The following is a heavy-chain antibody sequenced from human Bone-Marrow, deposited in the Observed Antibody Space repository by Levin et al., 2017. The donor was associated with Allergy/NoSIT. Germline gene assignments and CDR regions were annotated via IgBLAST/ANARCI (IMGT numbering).Heavy chain of an antibody. CDR3: ARDKSGTYFSFED. D-gene: IGHD1-26*01. CDR2: IYFSGTPSNP. Sequence: PSETLSLTCTVSGASMNSHYWSWIRQPPGKGLEWIGYIYFSGTPSNPSYNPSLKSRVTISVDTSKNQFSLNMNSVTAADTALYYCARDKSGTYFSFEDWGQGTLVTVSS. CDR1: GASMNSHY. J-gene: IGHJ4*02. V-gene: IGHV4-59*11.